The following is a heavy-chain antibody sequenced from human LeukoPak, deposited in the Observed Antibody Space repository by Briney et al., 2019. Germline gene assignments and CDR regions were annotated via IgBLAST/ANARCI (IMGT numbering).Heavy chain of an antibody. J-gene: IGHJ4*02. CDR1: GFTFSSYI. D-gene: IGHD7-27*01. V-gene: IGHV3-21*01. CDR3: AREITGEGFDY. Sequence: GGSLRLSCAASGFTFSSYIMNRVRLAPGKGLEWVSSIGTDTRYMFYADSVKGRFTISRDNAKNSLFLQMNSLRAEDTAVYYCAREITGEGFDYWGQGTLVTVSS. CDR2: IGTDTRYM.